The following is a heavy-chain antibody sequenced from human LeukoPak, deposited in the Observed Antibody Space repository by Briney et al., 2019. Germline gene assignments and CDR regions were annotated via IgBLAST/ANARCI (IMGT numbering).Heavy chain of an antibody. CDR2: ISSSSSTI. D-gene: IGHD3-3*01. J-gene: IGHJ4*02. CDR1: GFTFSSYG. CDR3: ARDISTPGNYDFWTPSGY. V-gene: IGHV3-48*02. Sequence: GGSLRLSCAASGFTFSSYGMSWVRQAPGKGLEWVSYISSSSSTIYYADSVKGRFTISRDNAKNSLYLQMNSLRDEDTAVYYCARDISTPGNYDFWTPSGYWGQGTLVTVSS.